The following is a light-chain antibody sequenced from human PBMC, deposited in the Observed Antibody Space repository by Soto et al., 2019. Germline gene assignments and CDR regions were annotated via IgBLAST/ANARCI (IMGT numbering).Light chain of an antibody. CDR1: QGVTRW. Sequence: DIQLTQSPSSGSASIGDIVTMTCRASQGVTRWLAWYQQKPGRAPKLLIYTASSLQSGVPSRFSASGFGTDFTLTISSLQPEDFATYYCQQANTFPLTFGGGTKVDI. CDR3: QQANTFPLT. J-gene: IGKJ4*01. V-gene: IGKV1-12*01. CDR2: TAS.